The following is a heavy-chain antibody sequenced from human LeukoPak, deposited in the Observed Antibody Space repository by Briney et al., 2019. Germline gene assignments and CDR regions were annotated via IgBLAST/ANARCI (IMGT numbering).Heavy chain of an antibody. V-gene: IGHV1-69*13. D-gene: IGHD2-2*01. CDR1: GGTFSSYA. Sequence: SVKVSFKASGGTFSSYAISWVRQAPGQGLEWMGGIIPIFGTANYAQKFQGRVTITADESTSTAYMELGSLRSEDTAVYYCARRPFEPVPAATGYYFDYWGQGTLVTVSS. CDR3: ARRPFEPVPAATGYYFDY. CDR2: IIPIFGTA. J-gene: IGHJ4*02.